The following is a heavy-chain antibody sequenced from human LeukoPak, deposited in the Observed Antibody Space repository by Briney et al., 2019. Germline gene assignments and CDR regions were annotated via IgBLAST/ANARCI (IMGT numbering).Heavy chain of an antibody. CDR1: GYTFTAYY. V-gene: IGHV1-2*02. D-gene: IGHD6-6*01. CDR3: VRNSKSGVSVRPPYYYYYMDV. CDR2: IDPNSGGT. Sequence: ASVTVSCKASGYTFTAYYIHWVRQAPGQGLEWMGWIDPNSGGTNSAQKFQGRVTMTRDTSISTAHMELSRLRSDDTAVYYCVRNSKSGVSVRPPYYYYYMDVWGKGTTVTVSS. J-gene: IGHJ6*03.